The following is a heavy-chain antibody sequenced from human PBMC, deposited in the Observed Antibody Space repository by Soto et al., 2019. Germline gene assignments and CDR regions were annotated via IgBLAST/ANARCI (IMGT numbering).Heavy chain of an antibody. J-gene: IGHJ4*02. CDR1: GGTFSSYA. CDR3: ASYPSSSWYLTGRYFDY. CDR2: IIPIFGTA. Sequence: QVQLVQSGAEVKKPGSSVKVSCKASGGTFSSYAISWVRQAPGQGLEWMGGIIPIFGTANYAQKFQGRVTITADESTSKAYMELSSLRSEDTAVYYCASYPSSSWYLTGRYFDYWGQGTLVTVSS. D-gene: IGHD6-13*01. V-gene: IGHV1-69*01.